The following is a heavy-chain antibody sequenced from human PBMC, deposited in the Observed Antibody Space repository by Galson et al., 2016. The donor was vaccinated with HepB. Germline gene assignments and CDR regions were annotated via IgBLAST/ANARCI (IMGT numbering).Heavy chain of an antibody. CDR3: TRDGEAYYYGFDS. J-gene: IGHJ4*02. V-gene: IGHV1-46*01. Sequence: SVKVSCKASGYIFISSYIHWVRQAPGQGLEWMGIINPSGGSTSYAQKFQGRVTVTRDTATSTGYMELSSLRSEDTAVYYCTRDGEAYYYGFDSWGQGTLVPVSS. D-gene: IGHD3-10*01. CDR1: GYIFISSY. CDR2: INPSGGST.